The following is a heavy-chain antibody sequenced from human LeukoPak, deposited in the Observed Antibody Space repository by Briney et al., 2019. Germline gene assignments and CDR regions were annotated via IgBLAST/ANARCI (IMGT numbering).Heavy chain of an antibody. CDR1: GFTFSSYT. CDR3: AKVATKGNYYDSSGYSLDY. Sequence: PGGSLRLSCEASGFTFSSYTMTRVRQAPGKGLEWVSHISSGGDTTYYADSVKGRFTISRDNSKNTLYLQMNSLRAEDTAVFYCAKVATKGNYYDSSGYSLDYWGQGTLVTVSS. V-gene: IGHV3-23*01. J-gene: IGHJ4*02. CDR2: ISSGGDTT. D-gene: IGHD3-22*01.